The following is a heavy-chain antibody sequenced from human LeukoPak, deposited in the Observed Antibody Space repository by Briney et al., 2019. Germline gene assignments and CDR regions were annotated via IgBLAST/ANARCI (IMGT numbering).Heavy chain of an antibody. J-gene: IGHJ6*03. D-gene: IGHD2-15*01. V-gene: IGHV3-66*01. CDR2: IYSGGST. CDR1: GFTVSSNY. CDR3: ARVVVGYYYYMDV. Sequence: GGSLRLSCAASGFTVSSNYMSWVRQAPAKGLEGVSVIYSGGSTYYADSVKGRFTISRDNSKNTLYLQMNSLRAEDTAVYYCARVVVGYYYYMDVWGKGTTVTVSS.